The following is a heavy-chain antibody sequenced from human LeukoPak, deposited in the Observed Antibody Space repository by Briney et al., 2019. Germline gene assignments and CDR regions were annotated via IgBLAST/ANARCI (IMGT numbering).Heavy chain of an antibody. CDR1: GGTFSSYA. J-gene: IGHJ5*02. CDR3: ARQEEWELLRWFDP. D-gene: IGHD1-26*01. Sequence: ASVKVSCKASGGTFSSYAISWVRQAPGQGLEWMGRIIPILGIANYAQKFQGRVTITADKSTSTAYMELSSLRSEDTAVYYCARQEEWELLRWFDPWGQGTLVTVSS. CDR2: IIPILGIA. V-gene: IGHV1-69*04.